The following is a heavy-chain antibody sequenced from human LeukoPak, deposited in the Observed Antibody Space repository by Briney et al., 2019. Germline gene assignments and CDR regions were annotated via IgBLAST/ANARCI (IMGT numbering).Heavy chain of an antibody. V-gene: IGHV4-4*07. CDR2: IYTSGST. CDR1: GGSISSYY. J-gene: IGHJ5*02. CDR3: ARHDRYLTAHIVVVPAAPFDP. D-gene: IGHD2-2*01. Sequence: PSETLSLTCTVSGGSISSYYWSWIRRPAGKGLEWIGRIYTSGSTNYNPSLKSRVTISVDTSKNQFSLKLSSVTAADTAVYYCARHDRYLTAHIVVVPAAPFDPWGQGTLVTVSS.